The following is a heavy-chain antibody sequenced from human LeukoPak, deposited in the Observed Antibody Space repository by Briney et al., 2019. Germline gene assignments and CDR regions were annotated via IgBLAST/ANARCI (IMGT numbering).Heavy chain of an antibody. D-gene: IGHD1-20*01. J-gene: IGHJ2*01. Sequence: PSETLSLTCTVSGGAITSGGYYWTWIRQHPGKGLEWIGYIYYSGSTYYNPSLKSRVTISVDTSKNQFSLKLSSVTAADTAVYYCARFTYNWNDRDVGYFDLWGRGTLVTVSS. V-gene: IGHV4-31*03. CDR3: ARFTYNWNDRDVGYFDL. CDR1: GGAITSGGYY. CDR2: IYYSGST.